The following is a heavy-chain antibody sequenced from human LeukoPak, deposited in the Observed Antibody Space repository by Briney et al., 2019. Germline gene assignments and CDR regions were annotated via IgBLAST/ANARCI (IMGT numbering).Heavy chain of an antibody. CDR2: IYTSGST. Sequence: PSETLSLTCTVSGGSISSCYWSWIRQPAGKGLEWIGRIYTSGSTNYNPSLKSRVTMSVDTSKNQFSLKLSSVTAADTAVYYCARGSSGWDNGGGYNWFDPWGQGTLVTVSS. J-gene: IGHJ5*02. D-gene: IGHD6-19*01. CDR1: GGSISSCY. V-gene: IGHV4-4*07. CDR3: ARGSSGWDNGGGYNWFDP.